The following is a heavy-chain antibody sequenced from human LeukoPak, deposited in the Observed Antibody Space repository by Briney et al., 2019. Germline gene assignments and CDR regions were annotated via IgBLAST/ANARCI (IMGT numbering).Heavy chain of an antibody. CDR2: IRYDGSNK. CDR3: AKDRTWRVMAMTYFDY. D-gene: IGHD5-24*01. Sequence: GGSLRLSCTASGFTFSSYGMHWVRQAPGKGLEWVAFIRYDGSNKYYADSVKGRFTISRDNSKSTLYLQMNSLRAEDTAVYYCAKDRTWRVMAMTYFDYWGQGTLVTVSS. J-gene: IGHJ4*02. CDR1: GFTFSSYG. V-gene: IGHV3-30*02.